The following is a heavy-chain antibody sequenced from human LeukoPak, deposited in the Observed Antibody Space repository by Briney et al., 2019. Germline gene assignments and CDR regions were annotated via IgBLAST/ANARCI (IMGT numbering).Heavy chain of an antibody. J-gene: IGHJ4*02. CDR2: IYYSGST. CDR3: ARSQVGYSYGYFVY. Sequence: SQTLSLTCTVSGGSISSGDYYWSWIRQPPGKGLEWVGYIYYSGSTYYNPSLKSRVTISVDTSKNQFSLKLSSVTAADTAVYYCARSQVGYSYGYFVYWGQGTLVTVSS. CDR1: GGSISSGDYY. D-gene: IGHD5-18*01. V-gene: IGHV4-30-4*01.